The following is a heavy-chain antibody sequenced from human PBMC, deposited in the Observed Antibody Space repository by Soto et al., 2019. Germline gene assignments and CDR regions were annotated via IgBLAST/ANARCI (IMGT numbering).Heavy chain of an antibody. CDR2: IYYSGST. Sequence: SETLSLTCTVSGGSISSYYWSWLRQPPGKGLEWIGYIYYSGSTYYNPSLKSRVTISIDTSKNQFSLKLDSVTAADTAVYYCAREVGEVDYSSSSDAFDIWGQGTMVTVSS. CDR3: AREVGEVDYSSSSDAFDI. V-gene: IGHV4-59*12. D-gene: IGHD6-6*01. CDR1: GGSISSYY. J-gene: IGHJ3*02.